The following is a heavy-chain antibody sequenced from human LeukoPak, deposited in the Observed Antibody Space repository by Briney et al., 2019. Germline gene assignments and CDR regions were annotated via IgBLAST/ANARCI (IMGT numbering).Heavy chain of an antibody. CDR3: TRDRDDDSSGSIDDAFDI. CDR2: ISSRSSYI. J-gene: IGHJ3*02. V-gene: IGHV3-21*01. Sequence: GGSLRLSCAAYGFTFSSYSMKWVRQAPGKGLEWVSSISSRSSYIYNADSVKGRFTISRDNAKNSLYLQMNSLRAEDTAVYYCTRDRDDDSSGSIDDAFDIWCQGTMVTVSS. D-gene: IGHD3-22*01. CDR1: GFTFSSYS.